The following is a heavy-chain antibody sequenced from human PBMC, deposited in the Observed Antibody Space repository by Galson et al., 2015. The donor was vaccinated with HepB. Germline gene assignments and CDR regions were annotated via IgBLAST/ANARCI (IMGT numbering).Heavy chain of an antibody. CDR2: IYHSGST. CDR1: GGSISSSNW. Sequence: ETLSLTCAVSGGSISSSNWWSWVRQPPGKGLEWIGEIYHSGSTNYNPSLKSRVTISVDKSKNQFSLKLSSVTAADTAVYYCARGPYDSWTFYYYGMDVWGQGTTVTVSS. CDR3: ARGPYDSWTFYYYGMDV. J-gene: IGHJ6*02. V-gene: IGHV4-4*02. D-gene: IGHD5-12*01.